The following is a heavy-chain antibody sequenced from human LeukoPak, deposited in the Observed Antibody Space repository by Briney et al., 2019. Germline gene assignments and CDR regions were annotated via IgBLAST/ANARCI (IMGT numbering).Heavy chain of an antibody. D-gene: IGHD4-17*01. CDR3: ARKYDYGDCRFDY. CDR2: IYYTGST. CDR1: GASISGSGYY. Sequence: SETLSLTCAVSGASISGSGYYLGWIRQPPGKGLEWIGNIYYTGSTYYNASLQSRVTISIDMSKNQFSLKLSSVTAADTAVYYCARKYDYGDCRFDYWGQGTLVTVSS. V-gene: IGHV4-39*01. J-gene: IGHJ4*02.